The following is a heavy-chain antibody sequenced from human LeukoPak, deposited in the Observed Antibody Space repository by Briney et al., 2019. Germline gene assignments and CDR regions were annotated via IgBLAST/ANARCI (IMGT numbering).Heavy chain of an antibody. J-gene: IGHJ4*02. CDR3: ARDCSGGSCYPDY. Sequence: PGGSLRLSCAASGFTFSSYWMSWVRQAPGKGLEWVANIKQDGSEKYYVDSVKGRFTISRDNAKNSLYLQMNSLRPEDTAVYYCARDCSGGSCYPDYWGQGTLVTVSS. V-gene: IGHV3-7*01. CDR1: GFTFSSYW. D-gene: IGHD2-15*01. CDR2: IKQDGSEK.